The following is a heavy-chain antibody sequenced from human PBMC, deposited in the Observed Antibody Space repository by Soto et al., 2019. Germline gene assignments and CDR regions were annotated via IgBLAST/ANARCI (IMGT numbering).Heavy chain of an antibody. CDR1: GGYISSSRYY. CDR3: ARHPERGYSYGYGY. V-gene: IGHV4-39*01. Sequence: SETLSLTCTVSGGYISSSRYYWGWIRQPPGKGLEWIGSIYYSGSTYYNPSLKSRVTISVDTSKNQFSLKLSSVTAADTAVYYCARHPERGYSYGYGYWGQGTLVTVSS. J-gene: IGHJ4*02. CDR2: IYYSGST. D-gene: IGHD5-18*01.